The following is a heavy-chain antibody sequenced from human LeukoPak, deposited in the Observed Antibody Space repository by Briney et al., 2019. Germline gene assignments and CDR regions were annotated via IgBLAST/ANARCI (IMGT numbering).Heavy chain of an antibody. D-gene: IGHD6-19*01. Sequence: ASVKVSCKASGGTFSSYAISWVRQAPGQGPEWMGGIIPIFGTANYAQKFQGRVTITADESTSTAYMELGSLRSEDTAVYYCARGGSGWSNFDYWGQGTLVTVSS. CDR2: IIPIFGTA. V-gene: IGHV1-69*13. J-gene: IGHJ4*02. CDR1: GGTFSSYA. CDR3: ARGGSGWSNFDY.